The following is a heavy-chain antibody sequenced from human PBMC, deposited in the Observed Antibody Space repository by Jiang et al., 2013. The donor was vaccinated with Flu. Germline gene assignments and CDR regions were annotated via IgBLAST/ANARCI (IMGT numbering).Heavy chain of an antibody. J-gene: IGHJ4*02. CDR1: YG. D-gene: IGHD2-2*01. V-gene: IGHV1-18*04. CDR3: ARTTSSTSCYDY. CDR2: ISAYNGNT. Sequence: YGISWVRQAPGQGLEWMGWISAYNGNTNYAQKLQGRVTMTTDTSTSTAYMELRSLRSDDTAVYYCARTTSSTSCYDYWGQGTLVTVSS.